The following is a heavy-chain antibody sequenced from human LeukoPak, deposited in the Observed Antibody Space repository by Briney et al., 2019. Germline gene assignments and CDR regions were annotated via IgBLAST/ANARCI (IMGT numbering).Heavy chain of an antibody. J-gene: IGHJ6*02. CDR1: GFTFDDYA. CDR2: ISWNSGSI. CDR3: AKDYGDLDYYGMDV. V-gene: IGHV3-9*01. Sequence: GGSLRLSCAASGFTFDDYAMHWVRQAPGKGLEWVSGISWNSGSIGYADSVKGRFTISRDNAKNSLYLQMNSLRAEDTALYYCAKDYGDLDYYGMDVWGQGTTVTVPS. D-gene: IGHD4-17*01.